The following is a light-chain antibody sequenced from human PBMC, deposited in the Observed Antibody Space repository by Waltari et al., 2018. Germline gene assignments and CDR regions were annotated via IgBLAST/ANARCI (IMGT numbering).Light chain of an antibody. J-gene: IGKJ1*01. CDR1: QSVSRW. V-gene: IGKV3-20*01. Sequence: EIVLTQSPGTLSLSPGERATLSCRARQSVSRWLAWYQQKPGQAPRLLIYDASSRATGIPDRFSGSGSGTDFSLTISRLEPEDFAVYYCQKYGSLPATFGQGTKVEIK. CDR3: QKYGSLPAT. CDR2: DAS.